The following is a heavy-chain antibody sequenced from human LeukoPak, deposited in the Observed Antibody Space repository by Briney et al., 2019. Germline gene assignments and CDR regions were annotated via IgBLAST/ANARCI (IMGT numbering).Heavy chain of an antibody. CDR3: ARRDIVVVPAAIFGAFDI. J-gene: IGHJ3*02. D-gene: IGHD2-2*02. V-gene: IGHV3-7*03. CDR2: VNKDGSEK. CDR1: GFTFGSYW. Sequence: GGSLRLSCAASGFTFGSYWMSWVRQAPGKGLEWVANVNKDGSEKYYGDSVKGRCTISRDNAKNSLYLQMNSLRAEDTALYYCARRDIVVVPAAIFGAFDIWGQGTMVTVSS.